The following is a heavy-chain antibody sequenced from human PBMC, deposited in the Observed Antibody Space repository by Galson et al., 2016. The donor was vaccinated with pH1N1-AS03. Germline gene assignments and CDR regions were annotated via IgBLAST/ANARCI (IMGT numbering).Heavy chain of an antibody. CDR1: GFTFRSFG. CDR3: ARGRGYGQYYFDY. V-gene: IGHV3-33*01. D-gene: IGHD3-10*01. CDR2: IWYDGSKE. J-gene: IGHJ4*02. Sequence: SLRLSCAASGFTFRSFGMHWVRQAPGKGLEWVAVIWYDGSKEEYADSVKGRFTISRDNTKNTLYPQMNSLRVEDTAVYFCARGRGYGQYYFDYWGQGTLVTVSS.